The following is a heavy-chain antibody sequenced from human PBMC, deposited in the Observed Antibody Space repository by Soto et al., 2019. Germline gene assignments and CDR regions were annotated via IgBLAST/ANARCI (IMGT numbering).Heavy chain of an antibody. Sequence: QLQLQESGPGLVKPSETLSLTCTVSGGSISSSSYYWGWIRQPPGKGLEWIGSIYYSGSTYYNPSLKSRVTISVDTSKNQCSLKLSSVTAADTAVYYCARRDDYVDAFDIWGQGTMVTVSS. CDR1: GGSISSSSYY. V-gene: IGHV4-39*01. CDR3: ARRDDYVDAFDI. CDR2: IYYSGST. D-gene: IGHD4-17*01. J-gene: IGHJ3*02.